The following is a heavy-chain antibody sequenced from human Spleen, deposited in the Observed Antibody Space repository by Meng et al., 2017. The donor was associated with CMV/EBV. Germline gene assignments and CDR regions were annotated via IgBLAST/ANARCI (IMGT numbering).Heavy chain of an antibody. CDR1: GFTFSSYS. D-gene: IGHD4-11*01. J-gene: IGHJ6*02. Sequence: GESLKISCAASGFTFSSYSMNWVRQAPGKGLEWVSSISSSSSYIYYADSVKGRFTISRDNAKNSLYLQMNSLRAEDTAVYYCARGHTNSNLRYPYSGLDAWGQGTSVTVSS. CDR2: ISSSSSYI. CDR3: ARGHTNSNLRYPYSGLDA. V-gene: IGHV3-21*01.